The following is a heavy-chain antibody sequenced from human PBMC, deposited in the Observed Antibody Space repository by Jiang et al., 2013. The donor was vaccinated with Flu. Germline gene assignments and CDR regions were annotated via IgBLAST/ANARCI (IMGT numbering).Heavy chain of an antibody. CDR3: ARHRSYGSGSYMVASDY. V-gene: IGHV5-10-1*01. D-gene: IGHD3-10*01. CDR2: IDPSDSYT. J-gene: IGHJ4*02. CDR1: GYSFTSYW. Sequence: GAEVKKPGESLRISCKGSGYSFTSYWISWVRQMPGKGLEWMGRIDPSDSYTNYSPSFQGHVTISADKSISTAYLQWSSLKASDTAMYYCARHRSYGSGSYMVASDYWGQGTLVTVSS.